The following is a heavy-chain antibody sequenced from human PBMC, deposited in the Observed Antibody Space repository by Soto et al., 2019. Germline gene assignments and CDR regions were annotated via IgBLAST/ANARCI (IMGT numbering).Heavy chain of an antibody. CDR3: AGSSSSPYYFDY. D-gene: IGHD6-13*01. CDR1: GFTVSSNY. CDR2: LYSGGNT. V-gene: IGHV3-66*01. Sequence: GGSLRLSCAASGFTVSSNYMSWVRQAPGKGLEWVSVLYSGGNTYYADSVKGRFTISRDNSKNTLYLQMNSLRAGDTAVYYCAGSSSSPYYFDYWGQGTLVTLSS. J-gene: IGHJ4*02.